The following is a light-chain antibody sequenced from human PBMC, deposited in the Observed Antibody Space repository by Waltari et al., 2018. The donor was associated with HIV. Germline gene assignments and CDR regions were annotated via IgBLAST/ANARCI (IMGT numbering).Light chain of an antibody. J-gene: IGLJ1*01. Sequence: SYELTQPPSVSVSPGQTARITCSGDALPKKYAYWYQQKPGQAPVQVTYKGSERPSGIPERFSGFSAGTTVTLTISGVQAEDEADYYCKSADSSGSYVLGTGTKVTV. CDR1: ALPKKY. CDR2: KGS. CDR3: KSADSSGSYV. V-gene: IGLV3-25*03.